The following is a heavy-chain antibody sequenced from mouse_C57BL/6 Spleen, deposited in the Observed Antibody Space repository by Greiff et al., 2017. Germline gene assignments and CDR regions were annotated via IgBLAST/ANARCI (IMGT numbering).Heavy chain of an antibody. D-gene: IGHD4-1*01. V-gene: IGHV5-17*01. CDR3: AVTGTKYFDV. Sequence: DVMLVESGGGLVKPGGSLKLSCAASGFTFSDYGMHWVRQAPEKGLEWVAYISSGSSTIYYADTVKGRFTISRDNAKNTLFLQMTSLRSEDTAMYYCAVTGTKYFDVWGTGTTVTVSS. J-gene: IGHJ1*03. CDR1: GFTFSDYG. CDR2: ISSGSSTI.